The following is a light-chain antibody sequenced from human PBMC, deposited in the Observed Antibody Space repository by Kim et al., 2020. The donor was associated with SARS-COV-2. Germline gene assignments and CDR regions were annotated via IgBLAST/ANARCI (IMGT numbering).Light chain of an antibody. J-gene: IGLJ3*02. Sequence: NLVSWYQHHPGSAPKLIIYEGDKRPSGISHRFSASKSGNTASLTITGLQAEDEADYYCCSFAGSIIFAVFGGGTKLTVL. CDR1: NL. CDR2: EGD. CDR3: CSFAGSIIFAV. V-gene: IGLV2-23*03.